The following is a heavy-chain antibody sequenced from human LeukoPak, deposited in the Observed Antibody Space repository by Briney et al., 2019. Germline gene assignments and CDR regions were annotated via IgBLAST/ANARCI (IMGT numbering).Heavy chain of an antibody. Sequence: QPGGSLRLSCAASGFTFSSYAIHWVRQAPGKGLEWVAVISYDGSNEYYADSVKGRFIISRDDSWNTLYLQMNSLRGEDTALYHCARDGNGFNSGWSAFFDYWGQGTLVTVSS. D-gene: IGHD6-19*01. CDR3: ARDGNGFNSGWSAFFDY. V-gene: IGHV3-30*04. J-gene: IGHJ4*01. CDR2: ISYDGSNE. CDR1: GFTFSSYA.